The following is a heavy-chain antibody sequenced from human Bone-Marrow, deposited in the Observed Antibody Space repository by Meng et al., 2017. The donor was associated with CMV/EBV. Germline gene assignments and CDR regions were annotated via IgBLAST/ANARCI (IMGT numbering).Heavy chain of an antibody. CDR3: ARASSGWYHYYFDY. Sequence: AVYGGSVSGYYWSWIRQPPGKGLEWIGEINHSGSTNYNPSLKSRVTISVDTSKNQFSLKLSSVTAADTAVYYCARASSGWYHYYFDYWGQGTLVTVSS. V-gene: IGHV4-34*01. D-gene: IGHD6-19*01. CDR1: GGSVSGYY. J-gene: IGHJ4*02. CDR2: INHSGST.